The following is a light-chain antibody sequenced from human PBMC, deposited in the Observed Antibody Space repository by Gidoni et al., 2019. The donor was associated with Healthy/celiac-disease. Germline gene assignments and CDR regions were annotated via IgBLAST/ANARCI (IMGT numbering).Light chain of an antibody. Sequence: QSVLTQPPPASGTPGQRVTISCSGSSSTIGSNTVHWYQQLPGTAPKLLIYSNNQRPSGVPDRFSGSKSGTSASLAISGLQSEDEADYYCAAWDDSLNGYVFGTGTKVTVL. CDR3: AAWDDSLNGYV. CDR2: SNN. J-gene: IGLJ1*01. CDR1: SSTIGSNT. V-gene: IGLV1-44*01.